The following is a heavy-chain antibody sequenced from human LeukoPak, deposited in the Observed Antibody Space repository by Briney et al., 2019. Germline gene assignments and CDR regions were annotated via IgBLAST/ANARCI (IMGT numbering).Heavy chain of an antibody. CDR2: IYYSGST. Sequence: SETLSLTCTVSGGSISSYYWSWIRQPPGKGLEWIGYIYYSGSTNYNPSLKSRVTISVDTSKNQFSLKLSSVTAADTAVYYCARAPRRIAGATTAEHFQHWGQGTLVTVSS. CDR3: ARAPRRIAGATTAEHFQH. CDR1: GGSISSYY. D-gene: IGHD1-26*01. V-gene: IGHV4-59*01. J-gene: IGHJ1*01.